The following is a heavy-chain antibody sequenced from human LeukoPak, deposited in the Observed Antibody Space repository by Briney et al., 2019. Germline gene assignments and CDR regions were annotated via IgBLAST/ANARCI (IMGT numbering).Heavy chain of an antibody. D-gene: IGHD3-22*01. Sequence: SVKVSCKVSGYTLTELSVHWVRQAPGQGLEWMGGIIPIFGTANYAQKFQGRVTITTDESTSTAYMELSSLRSEDTAVYYCARGDLNYYDSSGHDWGQGTLVTVSS. V-gene: IGHV1-69*05. CDR1: GYTLTELS. J-gene: IGHJ4*02. CDR3: ARGDLNYYDSSGHD. CDR2: IIPIFGTA.